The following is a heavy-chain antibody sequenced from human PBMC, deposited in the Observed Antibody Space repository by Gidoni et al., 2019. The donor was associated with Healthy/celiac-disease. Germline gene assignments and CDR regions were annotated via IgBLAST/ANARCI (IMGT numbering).Heavy chain of an antibody. CDR2: IYYSGST. D-gene: IGHD3-3*01. CDR1: GGSISSYY. CDR3: ARDGGYDFWSGYYPHWYFDL. V-gene: IGHV4-59*01. Sequence: QVQLQESGPGLVKPSETLSLTCTVSGGSISSYYWRWIRQPPGKGLEWIGYIYYSGSTNYNPSLKSRVTISVDTSKNQFSLKLSSVTAADTAVYYCARDGGYDFWSGYYPHWYFDLWGRGTLVTVSS. J-gene: IGHJ2*01.